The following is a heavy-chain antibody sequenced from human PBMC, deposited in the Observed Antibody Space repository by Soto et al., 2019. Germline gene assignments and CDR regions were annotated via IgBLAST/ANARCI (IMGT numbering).Heavy chain of an antibody. Sequence: GGSLRLSCAASGFTFSSYAMSWVRQAPGKGLEWVSGISGSGDNTYYADSVKGRFTVSRDNSKNTLYLEMNSLRAEDSAVFHCAKSPYSGYSYYFDCWGQGTLVTVSS. CDR1: GFTFSSYA. J-gene: IGHJ4*02. CDR2: ISGSGDNT. CDR3: AKSPYSGYSYYFDC. D-gene: IGHD5-12*01. V-gene: IGHV3-23*01.